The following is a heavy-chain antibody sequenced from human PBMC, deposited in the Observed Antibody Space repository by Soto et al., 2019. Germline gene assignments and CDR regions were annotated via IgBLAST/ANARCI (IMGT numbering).Heavy chain of an antibody. D-gene: IGHD6-13*01. CDR1: GYTFTNYD. CDR2: MSPNSGNT. J-gene: IGHJ6*02. V-gene: IGHV1-8*01. Sequence: QVQLVQSGAEVKKPGASVKVSCKASGYTFTNYDINWVRQATGQGLEWMGWMSPNSGNTDYAQKFRGRVTMTRNTSISTAYMELSSLRSEDTAVYSCARGTGYSSTWYQVYGMDVWGQGTTVTVSS. CDR3: ARGTGYSSTWYQVYGMDV.